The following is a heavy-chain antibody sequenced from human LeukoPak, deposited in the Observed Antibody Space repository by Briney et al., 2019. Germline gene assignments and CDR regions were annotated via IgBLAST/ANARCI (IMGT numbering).Heavy chain of an antibody. V-gene: IGHV3-33*08. J-gene: IGHJ4*02. D-gene: IGHD3-22*01. CDR3: AREGDYYDSSGYYYVGKFDY. Sequence: GGSLRLSCAASGFSFDDYAMHWVRQAPGKGLEWVAVIWYDGSNKYYADSVKGRFTISRDNSKNTLYLQMNSLRAEDTAVYYCAREGDYYDSSGYYYVGKFDYWGQGTLVTVSS. CDR1: GFSFDDYA. CDR2: IWYDGSNK.